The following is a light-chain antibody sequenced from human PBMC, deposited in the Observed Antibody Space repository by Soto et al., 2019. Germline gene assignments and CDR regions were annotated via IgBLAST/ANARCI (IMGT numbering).Light chain of an antibody. J-gene: IGKJ4*01. CDR2: DAS. Sequence: EIVLTQSPATLSLSPGERATLSCRASQSVSSYLAWYQQKPGQAPRLLIYDASNRATGIPARFSGSGSGTDFTLTISSLETEDFAVYYCQQRRKWHLGFGGGTKVEIK. CDR1: QSVSSY. CDR3: QQRRKWHLG. V-gene: IGKV3-11*01.